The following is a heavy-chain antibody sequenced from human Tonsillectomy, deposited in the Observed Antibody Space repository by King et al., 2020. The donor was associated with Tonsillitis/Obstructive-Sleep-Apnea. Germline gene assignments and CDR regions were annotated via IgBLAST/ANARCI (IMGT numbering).Heavy chain of an antibody. Sequence: VTLKESGPALVKPTQTLTLTCTFFGFSLSTSGMCVSWIRQPPGKALEWLARSDWDDDKYYGTSLKTRLTISKDTSKNQVVLTMTNMDPVDTATYYCARIGNYDGPLPDYWGQGTLVTVSS. CDR2: SDWDDDK. CDR3: ARIGNYDGPLPDY. CDR1: GFSLSTSGMC. J-gene: IGHJ4*02. D-gene: IGHD3-10*01. V-gene: IGHV2-70*11.